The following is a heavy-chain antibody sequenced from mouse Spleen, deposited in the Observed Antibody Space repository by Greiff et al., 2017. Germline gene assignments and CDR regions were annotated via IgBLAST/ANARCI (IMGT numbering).Heavy chain of an antibody. CDR2: IYPGSGST. CDR1: GYTFTSYW. V-gene: IGHV1-55*01. Sequence: VQLQQPGAELVMPGASVKLSCKASGYTFTSYWITWVKQRPGQGLEWIGDIYPGSGSTNYNEKFKSKATLTVDTSSSTAYMQLSSLTSEDSAVYYCVITTVAPYAMDYWGQGTSVTVSS. J-gene: IGHJ4*01. D-gene: IGHD1-1*01. CDR3: VITTVAPYAMDY.